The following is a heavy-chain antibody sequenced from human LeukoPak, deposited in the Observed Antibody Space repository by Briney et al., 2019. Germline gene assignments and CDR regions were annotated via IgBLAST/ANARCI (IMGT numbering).Heavy chain of an antibody. CDR3: AREARVGGALQY. Sequence: GGSLRLSCAASGLTFSTYWMHWVRQAPGKGLAWVARINPDGSIRTYANSVQGRVTISRDTAKDTLFLQMNSLRAEDAAVYYCAREARVGGALQYWGQGTPVTVSS. CDR2: INPDGSIR. J-gene: IGHJ4*02. CDR1: GLTFSTYW. D-gene: IGHD1-26*01. V-gene: IGHV3-74*03.